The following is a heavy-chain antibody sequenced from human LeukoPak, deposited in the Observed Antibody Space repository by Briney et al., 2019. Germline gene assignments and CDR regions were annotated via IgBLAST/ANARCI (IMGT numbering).Heavy chain of an antibody. V-gene: IGHV4-4*07. CDR3: ARITYYYDSSGYSDAFDI. CDR2: IYTSGST. CDR1: GGSISSYY. D-gene: IGHD3-22*01. Sequence: PSETLSLTCTVSGGSISSYYWSWIRQPAGKGLEWIGRIYTSGSTNYNPSLKSRVTMSVDTSKNQFSLKLSSVTAADTAVYYCARITYYYDSSGYSDAFDIWGQGTMVTVSS. J-gene: IGHJ3*02.